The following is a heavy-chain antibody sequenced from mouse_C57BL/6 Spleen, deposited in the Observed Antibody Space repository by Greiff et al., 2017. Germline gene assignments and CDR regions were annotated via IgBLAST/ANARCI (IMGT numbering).Heavy chain of an antibody. CDR1: GYTFTSYW. Sequence: VQLQQPGAELVKPGASVKLSCKASGYTFTSYWMHWVKQRPGQGLEWIGMIHPNSGSTNYNEKFKSKATLTVDKSSSTAYMQLSSLTSEDSAVYYCARENYYGSSPYAMDYWGQGTSVTVAS. D-gene: IGHD1-1*01. CDR2: IHPNSGST. CDR3: ARENYYGSSPYAMDY. V-gene: IGHV1-64*01. J-gene: IGHJ4*01.